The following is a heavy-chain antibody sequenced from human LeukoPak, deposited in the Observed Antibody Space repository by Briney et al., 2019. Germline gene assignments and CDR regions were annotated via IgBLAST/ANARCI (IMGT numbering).Heavy chain of an antibody. CDR2: MNPNSANT. J-gene: IGHJ4*02. CDR3: ARGPRNWGYDY. V-gene: IGHV1-8*02. D-gene: IGHD7-27*01. Sequence: ASVKVSCKASGYTFIGYYMHWVRQATGQGLEWMGWMNPNSANTGYAQKFQGRVTMTRDTSISTAYMELSSLRSEDTAVYYCARGPRNWGYDYWGQGTLVTVSS. CDR1: GYTFIGYY.